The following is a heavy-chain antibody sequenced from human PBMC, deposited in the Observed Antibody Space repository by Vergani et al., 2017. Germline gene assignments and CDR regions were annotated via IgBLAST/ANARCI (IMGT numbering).Heavy chain of an antibody. CDR3: AAWNEQLVLYGMDV. Sequence: QLVQSGAEVKKPGSSVKVSCKASGFTFTSSAMQWVRQARGQRLEWIGWIVVGSGNTNYAQKFQERVTITRDMSTSTAYMELSSLRSEDTAVYYCAAWNEQLVLYGMDVWGQGTTVTVSS. V-gene: IGHV1-58*02. J-gene: IGHJ6*02. CDR2: IVVGSGNT. CDR1: GFTFTSSA. D-gene: IGHD6-6*01.